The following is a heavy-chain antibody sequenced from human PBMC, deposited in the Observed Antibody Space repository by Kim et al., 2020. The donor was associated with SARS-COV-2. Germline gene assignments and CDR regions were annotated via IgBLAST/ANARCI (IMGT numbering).Heavy chain of an antibody. Sequence: AQGFTGRFVFSLDTSVSTAYLQISSLKAEDTAVYYCALAAADCMGWGFDYWGQGTLVTVSS. V-gene: IGHV7-4-1*02. CDR3: ALAAADCMGWGFDY. J-gene: IGHJ4*02. D-gene: IGHD6-13*01.